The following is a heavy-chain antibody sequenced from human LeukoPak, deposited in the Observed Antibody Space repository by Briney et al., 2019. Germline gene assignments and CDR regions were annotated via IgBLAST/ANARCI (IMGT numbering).Heavy chain of an antibody. CDR2: ISAYNGNT. V-gene: IGHV1-18*01. J-gene: IGHJ4*02. Sequence: ASVKVSCKASGYTFTSYGISWLRQAPEQGLEWMGWISAYNGNTNYAQKLQGRVTMTTDTSTSTAYMELRSLRSDDTAVYYCARDRGSIDSNPTDYWGQGTLVTVSS. CDR1: GYTFTSYG. D-gene: IGHD1-14*01. CDR3: ARDRGSIDSNPTDY.